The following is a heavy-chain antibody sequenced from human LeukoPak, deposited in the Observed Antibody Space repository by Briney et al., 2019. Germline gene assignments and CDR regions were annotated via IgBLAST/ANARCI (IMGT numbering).Heavy chain of an antibody. CDR1: GFSVSRNY. V-gene: IGHV3-66*01. J-gene: IGHJ6*02. Sequence: GGSLRLSCAASGFSVSRNYMSWVRQAPGKGLEWVSVISTGGQTYYADFVKARFIVSRDNSNNTLSLQMNSLRVDDTAVYFCARERLGMDVWGQGTTVTVSS. D-gene: IGHD6-19*01. CDR3: ARERLGMDV. CDR2: ISTGGQT.